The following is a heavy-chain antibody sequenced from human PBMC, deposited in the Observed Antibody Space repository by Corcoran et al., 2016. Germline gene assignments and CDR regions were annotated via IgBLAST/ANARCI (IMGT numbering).Heavy chain of an antibody. J-gene: IGHJ6*02. CDR1: GFTFSNAW. CDR2: IKSKTDGGTT. V-gene: IGHV3-15*07. CDR3: NKGGIYYDCWSVYPPGYYGMDV. Sequence: EVQLVESGVGLVKPGGSLRLSCAASGFTFSNAWMNWVRQAPGKGLEWVGRIKSKTDGGTTDYAAPVKGRFTISRDDSKNTLYRQMNRLKTYDKAVYLCNKGGIYYDCWSVYPPGYYGMDVWGQGTTVTVSS. D-gene: IGHD3-3*01.